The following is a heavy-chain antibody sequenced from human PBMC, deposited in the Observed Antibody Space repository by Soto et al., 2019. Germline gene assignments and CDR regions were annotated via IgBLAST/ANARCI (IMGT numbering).Heavy chain of an antibody. Sequence: QVELQESGPGLVKPPETLSLTCSVSGASITSHYWNWIRQSAGEGLQRIGRVYARGATNYNPSLKSRVTISGDTSKHQFSLKLTSVTAADTAVYYCARSSGDDFFYYGMDVWGHATTVTVSS. D-gene: IGHD4-17*01. CDR1: GASITSHY. J-gene: IGHJ6*02. CDR3: ARSSGDDFFYYGMDV. V-gene: IGHV4-4*07. CDR2: VYARGAT.